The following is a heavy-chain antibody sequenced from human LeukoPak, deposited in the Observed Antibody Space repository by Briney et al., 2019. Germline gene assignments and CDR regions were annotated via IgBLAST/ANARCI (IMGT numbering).Heavy chain of an antibody. CDR1: GYSFTSYW. D-gene: IGHD6-13*01. CDR2: IYPGDSDT. J-gene: IGHJ2*01. CDR3: ARRVAAAGQGTWEAGWYFDL. V-gene: IGHV5-51*01. Sequence: HGEPLKISCKGSGYSFTSYWIGWVRQMPGKGLEWMGIIYPGDSDTRYSPSFQGQVTISADKSISTAYLQWSSLKASDTAMYYCARRVAAAGQGTWEAGWYFDLWGRGTLVTVSS.